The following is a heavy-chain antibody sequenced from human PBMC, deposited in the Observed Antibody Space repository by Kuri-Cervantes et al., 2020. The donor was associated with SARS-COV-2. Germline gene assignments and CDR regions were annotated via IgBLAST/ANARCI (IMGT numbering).Heavy chain of an antibody. D-gene: IGHD3/OR15-3a*01. V-gene: IGHV3-48*01. CDR2: ITSRSSTI. CDR3: ASGLTRDY. J-gene: IGHJ4*02. CDR1: GFDFGNYG. Sequence: GGSLRLSCVVSGFDFGNYGMNWVRQAPGKGLEWISYITSRSSTIYYADSVKGRFTISRDNAKNSLYLQMNSLRAVDTAVYYCASGLTRDYWGQGTLVTVSS.